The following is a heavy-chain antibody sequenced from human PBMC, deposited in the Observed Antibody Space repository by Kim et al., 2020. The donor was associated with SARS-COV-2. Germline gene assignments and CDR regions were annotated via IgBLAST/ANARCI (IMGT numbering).Heavy chain of an antibody. J-gene: IGHJ4*02. CDR2: IIPIFGTA. V-gene: IGHV1-69*13. CDR3: ARDGGSSGCFDY. CDR1: GGTFSSYA. Sequence: SVKVSCKASGGTFSSYAISWVRQAPGQGLEWMGGIIPIFGTANYAQKFQGRVTITADESTSTAYMELSSLRSEDTAVYYCARDGGSSGCFDYWGQGTLVTVSS. D-gene: IGHD6-19*01.